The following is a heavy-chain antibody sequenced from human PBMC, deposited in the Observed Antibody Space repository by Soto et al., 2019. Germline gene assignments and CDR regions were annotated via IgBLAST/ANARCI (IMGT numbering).Heavy chain of an antibody. V-gene: IGHV4-31*03. Sequence: QVQLQESGPGLVKPSQTLSLTCTVSGGSISSGGYYWRWIRQHPGKGLEWIGYIYYSGSTYYNPSLKSRVTISVDTSKNQFSLKLSSVTAADTAVYYCARADDYGGRLDYWGQGTLVTVSS. CDR3: ARADDYGGRLDY. CDR1: GGSISSGGYY. D-gene: IGHD4-17*01. J-gene: IGHJ4*02. CDR2: IYYSGST.